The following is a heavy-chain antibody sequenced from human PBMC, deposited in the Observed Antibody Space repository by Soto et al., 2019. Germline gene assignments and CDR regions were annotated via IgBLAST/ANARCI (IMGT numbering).Heavy chain of an antibody. V-gene: IGHV2-5*02. CDR1: GFSLSTTGVA. Sequence: SGPTLVNPTQTLTLTCSFSGFSLSTTGVAVGWIRQPPGKALECLVLIYWDDDKRYSPSLKSRLTITKDTSKNQVVLTMTNMDPVDTATYYCAHKGDGDRGFKYGGRGTLVTVSS. D-gene: IGHD3-16*01. J-gene: IGHJ4*02. CDR2: IYWDDDK. CDR3: AHKGDGDRGFKY.